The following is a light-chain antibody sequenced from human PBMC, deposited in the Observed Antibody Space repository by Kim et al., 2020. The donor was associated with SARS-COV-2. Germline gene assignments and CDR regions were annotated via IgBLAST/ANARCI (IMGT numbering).Light chain of an antibody. CDR3: AAWDDSFWV. J-gene: IGLJ3*02. V-gene: IGLV1-47*01. CDR1: SSDIGSNY. CDR2: RNN. Sequence: TPGQRVTNSCSGSSSDIGSNYVYWYQQLPGTAPKLLIYRNNQRPSGVPDRFSGSKSGTSASLAISGLRSEDEADYYCAAWDDSFWVFGGGTQLTVL.